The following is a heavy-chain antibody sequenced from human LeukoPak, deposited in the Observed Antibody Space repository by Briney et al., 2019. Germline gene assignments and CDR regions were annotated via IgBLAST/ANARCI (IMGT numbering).Heavy chain of an antibody. CDR1: GGTFSSYA. Sequence: SVKVSCKASGGTFSSYAISWVRQAPRQGLEWMGGIIPIFGTANYAQKFQGRVTITADESTSTAYMELSSLRSEDTAVYYCAKSNGGNSYDAFDIWGQGTMVTVSS. CDR3: AKSNGGNSYDAFDI. D-gene: IGHD4-23*01. V-gene: IGHV1-69*13. J-gene: IGHJ3*02. CDR2: IIPIFGTA.